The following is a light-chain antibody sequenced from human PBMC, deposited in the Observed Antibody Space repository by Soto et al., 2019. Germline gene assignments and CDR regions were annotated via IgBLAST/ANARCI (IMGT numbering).Light chain of an antibody. CDR1: QSVRSN. CDR2: GAS. CDR3: QQYNNWPALT. Sequence: EIVMTQSPATLSVSPGERATLSCRASQSVRSNLAWYQQKPGQAPRLLIYGASTRATGIPARFSGSGSGTEFTLIISSLQSEDFAVDYCQQYNNWPALTFGGGTKVEIK. V-gene: IGKV3-15*01. J-gene: IGKJ4*01.